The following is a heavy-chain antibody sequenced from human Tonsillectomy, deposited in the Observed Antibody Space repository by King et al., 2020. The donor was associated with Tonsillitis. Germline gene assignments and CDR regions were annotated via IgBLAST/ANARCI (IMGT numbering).Heavy chain of an antibody. J-gene: IGHJ4*02. Sequence: QLQESGPGLVKPSETLSLTCTVSGDSISSTSYYWGWIRQPPGKGLEWIGSIYYSGSTYYNPSLKSRVTISVDTSKNQFSLKLRFVTAADTAVYYCAXHXCGGDCYPIXAFFDYWGQGTLVTVSS. V-gene: IGHV4-39*01. CDR3: AXHXCGGDCYPIXAFFDY. CDR2: IYYSGST. D-gene: IGHD2-21*02. CDR1: GDSISSTSYY.